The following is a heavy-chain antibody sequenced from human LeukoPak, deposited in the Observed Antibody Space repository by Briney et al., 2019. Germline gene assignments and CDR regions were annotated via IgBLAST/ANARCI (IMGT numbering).Heavy chain of an antibody. D-gene: IGHD4-23*01. V-gene: IGHV3-48*03. J-gene: IGHJ3*02. CDR2: ISSSDSAI. CDR3: AGEGYGGNSDAFDI. CDR1: RFTFSSYE. Sequence: PAGTLSLSSAASRFTFSSYEMNRVRQAPGLGLEWCSFISSSDSAIYYAHPVKGRFTISRDNAKNSLYLQMHSLKAEDMADYSGAGEGYGGNSDAFDILGKGTMVTVS.